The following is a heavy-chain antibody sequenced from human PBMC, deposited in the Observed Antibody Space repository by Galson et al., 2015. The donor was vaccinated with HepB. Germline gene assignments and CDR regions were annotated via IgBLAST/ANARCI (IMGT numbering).Heavy chain of an antibody. CDR3: ARVDYDILTGLYYFDY. Sequence: SVKVSCKASGYTFTSYGISWVRQAPGQGLEWMGWISAYNGNTNYAQKLQGRVTMTTDTSTSTAYVELRSLRSDDTAVYYCARVDYDILTGLYYFDYWGQGTLVTVSS. V-gene: IGHV1-18*01. CDR1: GYTFTSYG. CDR2: ISAYNGNT. D-gene: IGHD3-9*01. J-gene: IGHJ4*02.